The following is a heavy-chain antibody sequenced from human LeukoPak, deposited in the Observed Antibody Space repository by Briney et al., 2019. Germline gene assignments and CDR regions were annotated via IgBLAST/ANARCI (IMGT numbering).Heavy chain of an antibody. CDR2: ISSNGGST. D-gene: IGHD3-10*01. J-gene: IGHJ4*02. CDR3: ARDPSFLGGPGGKPDY. CDR1: GFTFSSYA. Sequence: PGGSLRLSCAASGFTFSSYAMHWVRQAPGKGLEYVSAISSNGGSTYYANSVKGRFTISRDNAENSLYLQMNSLRAEDTAVYYCARDPSFLGGPGGKPDYWGQGTLVTVSS. V-gene: IGHV3-64*01.